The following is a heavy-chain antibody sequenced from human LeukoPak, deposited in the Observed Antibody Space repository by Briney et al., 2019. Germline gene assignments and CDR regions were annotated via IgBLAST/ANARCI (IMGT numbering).Heavy chain of an antibody. CDR1: GFTFSSYG. CDR3: AKGYYGSGSYPG. D-gene: IGHD3-10*01. Sequence: GGSLRLSCAASGFTFSSYGMHWVRRAPGKGLEWVAVISYDGSNKYYADSVKGRFAISRDNSKNTLYLQMNSLRAEDTAVYYCAKGYYGSGSYPGWGQGTLVTVSS. J-gene: IGHJ4*02. CDR2: ISYDGSNK. V-gene: IGHV3-30*18.